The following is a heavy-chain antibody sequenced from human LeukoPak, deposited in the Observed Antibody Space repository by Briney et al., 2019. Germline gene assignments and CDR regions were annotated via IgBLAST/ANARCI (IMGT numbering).Heavy chain of an antibody. CDR2: IYYSGST. Sequence: SETLSLTCTVPGGSISSSSYYWGWIRQPPGKGLEWIGSIYYSGSTYYNPSLKSRVTISVDTSKNQFSLKLSSVTAADMAVYYCATVNKQWLVRGVFDYWGQGTLVTVSS. CDR3: ATVNKQWLVRGVFDY. V-gene: IGHV4-39*01. D-gene: IGHD6-19*01. J-gene: IGHJ4*02. CDR1: GGSISSSSYY.